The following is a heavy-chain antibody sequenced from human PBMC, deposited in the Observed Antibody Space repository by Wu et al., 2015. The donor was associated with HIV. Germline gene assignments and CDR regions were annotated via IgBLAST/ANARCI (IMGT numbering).Heavy chain of an antibody. CDR2: IIPIFGTA. Sequence: QVQLVQSGAEVKKPGSSVKVSCKASGGTFSSYAISWVRQAPGQGLEWMGRIIPIFGTANYAQKFQGRVTITADESTSTAYMELSSLRSEDTAVYYCARVARIGWDEKGNAFDIWGQGDNGSPSLQ. J-gene: IGHJ3*02. V-gene: IGHV1-69*13. CDR1: GGTFSSYA. D-gene: IGHD6-19*01. CDR3: ARVARIGWDEKGNAFDI.